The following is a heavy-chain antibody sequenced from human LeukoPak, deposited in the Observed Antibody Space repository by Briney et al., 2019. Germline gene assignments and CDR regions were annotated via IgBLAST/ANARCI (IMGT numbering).Heavy chain of an antibody. CDR3: ASGVALDAFDI. CDR2: INPNSGGT. Sequence: ASVKVSCKASGYTLTDYYMHWVRQAPGQGLEWMGRINPNSGGTNYAQKFQGRVTMTRDTSISTVYMELSRLRSDDTAVYYCASGVALDAFDIWGQGTMVTVSS. J-gene: IGHJ3*02. D-gene: IGHD2-15*01. V-gene: IGHV1-2*06. CDR1: GYTLTDYY.